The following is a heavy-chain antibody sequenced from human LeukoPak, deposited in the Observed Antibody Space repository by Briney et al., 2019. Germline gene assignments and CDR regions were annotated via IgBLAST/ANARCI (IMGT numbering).Heavy chain of an antibody. Sequence: GGSLRLSCAASGFTFSDYYINWIRQAPGKGLEWVSHISSSGRLMQYADSVKGRFTITRDNAQNFMSLQMNSLKPEDTAVYYCARDTNNGLDVWGRGTTVTVS. D-gene: IGHD1-14*01. CDR2: ISSSGRLM. V-gene: IGHV3-11*01. CDR1: GFTFSDYY. CDR3: ARDTNNGLDV. J-gene: IGHJ6*02.